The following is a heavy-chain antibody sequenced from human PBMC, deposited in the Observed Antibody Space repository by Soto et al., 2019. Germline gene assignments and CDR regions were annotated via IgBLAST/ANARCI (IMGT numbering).Heavy chain of an antibody. Sequence: EVQLVESGGGLVQPGESLRLSCVASGLTLSRHSMNWVRQAPGKGLEWVSYISSTTNSIHYPDSVKGRFTVSGDNAENSVYLQMNGLRVEDTAVYCCERDVYGDYALDSWGQGTMVTVTS. CDR3: ERDVYGDYALDS. CDR1: GLTLSRHS. CDR2: ISSTTNSI. J-gene: IGHJ4*02. D-gene: IGHD4-17*01. V-gene: IGHV3-48*01.